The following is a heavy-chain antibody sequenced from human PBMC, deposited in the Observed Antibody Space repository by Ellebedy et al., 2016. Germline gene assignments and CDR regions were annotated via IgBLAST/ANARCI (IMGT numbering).Heavy chain of an antibody. CDR3: ARDPPSDYYYYMDV. V-gene: IGHV3-30*03. CDR2: ISSDGGNQ. CDR1: GFTFSRFG. Sequence: GESLKISXVASGFTFSRFGMHWVRQAPGKGLEWVAVISSDGGNQYYINSVKGRFTISRDNSKNTLYLQMNSLRAEDTAVYYCARDPPSDYYYYMDVWGKGTTVTVSS. J-gene: IGHJ6*03.